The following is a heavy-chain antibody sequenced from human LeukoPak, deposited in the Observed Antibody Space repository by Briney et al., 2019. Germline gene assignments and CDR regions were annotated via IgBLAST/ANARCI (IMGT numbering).Heavy chain of an antibody. D-gene: IGHD7-27*01. V-gene: IGHV3-21*01. J-gene: IGHJ4*02. Sequence: GGSLRLSCAASGFTFSSYSMHWVRQAPGKGLEWVSSISSASSYIYYADSVKGRFTISRDNAKNSLYLQMNSLRAEDTAVYYRARNKLGVLFYFDYWGQGTLVTVSS. CDR2: ISSASSYI. CDR1: GFTFSSYS. CDR3: ARNKLGVLFYFDY.